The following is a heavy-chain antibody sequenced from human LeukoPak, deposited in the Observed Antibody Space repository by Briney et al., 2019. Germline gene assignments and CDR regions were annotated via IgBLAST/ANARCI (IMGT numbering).Heavy chain of an antibody. J-gene: IGHJ6*02. CDR3: AKKQWLFYYGMDV. CDR1: GFTFSSYA. V-gene: IGHV3-23*01. Sequence: GGPLRLSCAASGFTFSSYAMSWVRQAPGKGLEWVSAISGSGGSTYYADSVKGRFTIYRDNSKNTLYLQMNSLRAEDTAVHYCAKKQWLFYYGMDVWGQGTTVTVSS. D-gene: IGHD6-19*01. CDR2: ISGSGGST.